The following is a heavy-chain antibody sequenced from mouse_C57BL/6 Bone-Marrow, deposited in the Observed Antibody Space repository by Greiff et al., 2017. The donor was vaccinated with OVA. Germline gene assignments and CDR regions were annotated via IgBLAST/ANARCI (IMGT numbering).Heavy chain of an antibody. CDR2: IDPEAGDT. Sequence: VQLQQSGAELVRPGASVKLSCTASGFNIKDYYMHWVKQRPEQGLEWIGRIDPEAGDTEYAPKFQGKATMTADTSSNTAYLQLSSLTSEDTAVYYCATADYDGSSDYFDCWGQGTTLTVSS. CDR1: GFNIKDYY. D-gene: IGHD1-1*01. V-gene: IGHV14-1*01. CDR3: ATADYDGSSDYFDC. J-gene: IGHJ2*01.